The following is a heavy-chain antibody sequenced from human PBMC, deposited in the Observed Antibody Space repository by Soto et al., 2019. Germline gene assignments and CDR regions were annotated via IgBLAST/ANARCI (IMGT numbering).Heavy chain of an antibody. CDR2: IYYSGST. CDR3: DRDRSNTVTELDY. Sequence: SETLSLTCTVSGGSISSGDYYWSWIRQPPGKGMEWIGYIYYSGSTYYNPSLKSRVTISVDTSKNQFSLKLSSVTAADTAVYYCDRDRSNTVTELDYWGQGTLVTVSS. CDR1: GGSISSGDYY. V-gene: IGHV4-30-4*01. J-gene: IGHJ4*02. D-gene: IGHD4-17*01.